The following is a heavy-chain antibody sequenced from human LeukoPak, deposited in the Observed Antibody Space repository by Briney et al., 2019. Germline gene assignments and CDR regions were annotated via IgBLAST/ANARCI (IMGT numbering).Heavy chain of an antibody. CDR3: ARAPGLVPFDY. D-gene: IGHD2-8*02. CDR1: GGSISSGGYS. V-gene: IGHV4-30-2*01. J-gene: IGHJ4*02. Sequence: PSETLSLTCAVSGGSISSGGYSWSWIRQPPGKGLEWIGYIYHSGSTYYNPSLKSRVTISVDRSKNQSSLKLSSVTAADTAVYYCARAPGLVPFDYWGQGTLVTVSS. CDR2: IYHSGST.